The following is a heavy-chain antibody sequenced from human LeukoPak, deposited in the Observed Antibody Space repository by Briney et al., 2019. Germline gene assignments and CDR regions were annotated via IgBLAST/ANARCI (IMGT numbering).Heavy chain of an antibody. Sequence: PSGTLSLTCAVSGGSISTSNWWSWVRQPPGKGLEWIGEIYHSGSTNYNPSLKGRVTISVDKSKNQFSLKLSSVTAADTAVYYCARPGYSYGKSFDYWGQGTLVTVSS. D-gene: IGHD5-18*01. CDR1: GGSISTSNW. J-gene: IGHJ4*02. CDR3: ARPGYSYGKSFDY. V-gene: IGHV4-4*02. CDR2: IYHSGST.